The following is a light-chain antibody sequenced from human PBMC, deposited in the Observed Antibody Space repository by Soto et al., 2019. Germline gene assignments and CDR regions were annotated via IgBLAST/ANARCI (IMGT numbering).Light chain of an antibody. V-gene: IGLV1-40*01. J-gene: IGLJ3*02. Sequence: QSVLTQPPSVSGAPGQRVTISCTGSSSNIGAGYDVHWYQQLPGTAPKLLVSGDTKRPSGVPDRFSGSKSGTSASLAITGLRAEDEADYYCQSFDSSLSGWVFGGGTKLTVL. CDR2: GDT. CDR3: QSFDSSLSGWV. CDR1: SSNIGAGYD.